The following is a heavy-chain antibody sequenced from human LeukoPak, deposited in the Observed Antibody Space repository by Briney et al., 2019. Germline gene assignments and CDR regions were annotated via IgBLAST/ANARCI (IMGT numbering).Heavy chain of an antibody. J-gene: IGHJ4*02. V-gene: IGHV1-2*02. CDR3: ARDLTRIAVAGTLDY. D-gene: IGHD6-19*01. Sequence: ASVKVSCKASGYTFTGYYMHWVRQAPGQGLEWMGWINPNSGGTNYAQKFQGRVTMTRDTSISTAYMELSRLRSDDTAVYYCARDLTRIAVAGTLDYWGQGTLVTVSS. CDR1: GYTFTGYY. CDR2: INPNSGGT.